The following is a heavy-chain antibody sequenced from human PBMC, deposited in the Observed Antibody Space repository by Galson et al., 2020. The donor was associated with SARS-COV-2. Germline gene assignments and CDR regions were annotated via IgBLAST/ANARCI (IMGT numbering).Heavy chain of an antibody. J-gene: IGHJ6*02. V-gene: IGHV4-4*02. D-gene: IGHD2-2*02. CDR2: IYHSGST. CDR1: GGSISSSNW. CDR3: ARARVTNYTYYYYGMDV. Sequence: SETLSLTCAVSGGSISSSNWWSWVRQPPGKGLEWIGEIYHSGSTNYNPSLKSRVTISVDKSKNQFSLKLSSVTAADTAVYYCARARVTNYTYYYYGMDVWGQGTTVTVSS.